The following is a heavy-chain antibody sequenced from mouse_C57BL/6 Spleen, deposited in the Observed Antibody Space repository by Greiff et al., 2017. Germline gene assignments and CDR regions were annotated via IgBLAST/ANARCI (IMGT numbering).Heavy chain of an antibody. CDR3: ARGGDYDLYAMDD. CDR2: IYPGDGDT. D-gene: IGHD2-4*01. CDR1: GYAFSSCW. V-gene: IGHV1-80*01. J-gene: IGHJ4*01. Sequence: QVQLQQSGAELVKPGASVKISCKASGYAFSSCWMNWVKQRPGKGLEWIGQIYPGDGDTNYNGKFKGKATLTADKSSSTAYMQLSSLTSEDSAVYFCARGGDYDLYAMDDWGQGTSVTVSS.